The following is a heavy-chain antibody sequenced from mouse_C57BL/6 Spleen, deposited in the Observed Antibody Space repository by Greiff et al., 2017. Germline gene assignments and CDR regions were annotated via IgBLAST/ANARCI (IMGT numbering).Heavy chain of an antibody. Sequence: QVQLQQSGAELARPGASVKLSCKASGYTFTSYGISWVKQRTGQGLEWIGEIYPRSGNTYYNEKFKGKATLTAAKSSSTAYMELRSLTSEDSAVYFCARCYYYGSSHWYFDVWGTGTTVTVSS. J-gene: IGHJ1*03. V-gene: IGHV1-81*01. CDR2: IYPRSGNT. CDR3: ARCYYYGSSHWYFDV. D-gene: IGHD1-1*01. CDR1: GYTFTSYG.